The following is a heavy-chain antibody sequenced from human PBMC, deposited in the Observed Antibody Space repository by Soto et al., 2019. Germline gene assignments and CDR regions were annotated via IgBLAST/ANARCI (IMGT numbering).Heavy chain of an antibody. CDR3: AREIGDSSGSHDGFNI. Sequence: ASVKVSCKASGYTFTGYYIHWVRQAPGQGLEWMGWINPNSSGTNYAQKFQDWVTMTRDTSINTAYMELSRLRSNDTAVYYCAREIGDSSGSHDGFNIWGQGTMVTVSS. J-gene: IGHJ3*02. CDR2: INPNSSGT. CDR1: GYTFTGYY. V-gene: IGHV1-2*04. D-gene: IGHD3-22*01.